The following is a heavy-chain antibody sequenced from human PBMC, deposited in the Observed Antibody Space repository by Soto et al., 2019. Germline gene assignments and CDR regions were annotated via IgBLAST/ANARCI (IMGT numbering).Heavy chain of an antibody. V-gene: IGHV3-74*01. D-gene: IGHD3-16*01. Sequence: EVQLVESGGGLVLPGGSLRLSCAASGFTFSRYWMHWVRQAPGTGLVWVSRISSYGSDTLYADSVKGRFTISRDNAKNTRYLHMNSLRADDTAVYYCASNYAYAEGYYWYGIDVWGQGTTVTVSS. CDR2: ISSYGSDT. CDR3: ASNYAYAEGYYWYGIDV. CDR1: GFTFSRYW. J-gene: IGHJ6*02.